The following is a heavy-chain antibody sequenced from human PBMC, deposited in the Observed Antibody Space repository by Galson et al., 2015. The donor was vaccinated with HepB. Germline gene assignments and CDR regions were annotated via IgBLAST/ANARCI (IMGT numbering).Heavy chain of an antibody. CDR1: GFTFSSYG. J-gene: IGHJ4*02. CDR3: AREGDSSGYYQRGYYFDY. D-gene: IGHD3-22*01. V-gene: IGHV3-30*03. Sequence: SLRPSCAASGFTFSSYGMHWVRQAPGKRLEWVAVISYDGSNKYYADSVKGRFTISRDNSKNTLYLQMNSLRAEDTAVYYCAREGDSSGYYQRGYYFDYWGQGTLVTVSS. CDR2: ISYDGSNK.